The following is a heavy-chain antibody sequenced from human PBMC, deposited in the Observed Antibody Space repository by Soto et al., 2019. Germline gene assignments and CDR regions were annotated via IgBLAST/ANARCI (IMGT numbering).Heavy chain of an antibody. Sequence: EVQLVEPGGGLVQPGGSLRLSCAASGLSFSSHWMSWVRQAPGRGLEWVANIRQDGGEEQYSDSVKGRFTLSRDNAKNSLYLQMNGLRVDDTAVYYCAKSEGYSCDSRGQGTMVTVSS. J-gene: IGHJ3*02. CDR1: GLSFSSHW. CDR3: AKSEGYSCDS. V-gene: IGHV3-7*01. CDR2: IRQDGGEE. D-gene: IGHD1-1*01.